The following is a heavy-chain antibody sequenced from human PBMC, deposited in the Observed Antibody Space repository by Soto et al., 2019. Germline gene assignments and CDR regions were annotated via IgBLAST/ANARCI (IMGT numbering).Heavy chain of an antibody. CDR2: ISAHSGNT. D-gene: IGHD1-1*01. CDR1: GYAFTTYG. CDR3: ARGRYGDY. J-gene: IGHJ4*02. V-gene: IGHV1-18*01. Sequence: QVHLVQSGAEVKKPGASVKVSCKGSGYAFTTYGITWVRQAPGQGLEWMGWISAHSGNTNYAQKLQGRVTVTRDTSTSTAYMEPRSLRSDDTAVYYCARGRYGDYWGQGALVTVSS.